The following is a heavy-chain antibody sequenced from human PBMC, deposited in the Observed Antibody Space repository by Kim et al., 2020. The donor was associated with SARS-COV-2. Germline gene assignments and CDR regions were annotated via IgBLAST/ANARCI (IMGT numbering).Heavy chain of an antibody. Sequence: GGSLRLSCAASGFTFSNAWMSWVRQAPGKGLEWVGRIRSKTDGGTTDYAAPVKGRFTISRDDSKNTLYLQMNSLKTEDTAVYYCTRGQTAAAGTVRYWGQGTLVTVSS. CDR2: IRSKTDGGTT. J-gene: IGHJ4*02. CDR3: TRGQTAAAGTVRY. D-gene: IGHD6-13*01. V-gene: IGHV3-15*01. CDR1: GFTFSNAW.